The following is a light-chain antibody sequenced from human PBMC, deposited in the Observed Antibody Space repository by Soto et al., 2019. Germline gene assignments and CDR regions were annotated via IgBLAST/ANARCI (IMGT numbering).Light chain of an antibody. V-gene: IGKV1-33*01. CDR2: DAS. CDR3: QQYDTLKVT. J-gene: IGKJ3*01. Sequence: DIQMTQSPSSLSASVGDRVTITCQASQDISNYLNWYQQKPGKAPKLLIYDASNLETGVPSRFSRRGYGTDFTFTISSLQPEDFATYFCQQYDTLKVTFGPGTKGDIK. CDR1: QDISNY.